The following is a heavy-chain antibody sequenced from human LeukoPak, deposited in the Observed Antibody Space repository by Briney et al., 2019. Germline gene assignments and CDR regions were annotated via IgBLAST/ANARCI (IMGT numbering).Heavy chain of an antibody. J-gene: IGHJ4*02. CDR2: INPNSGGT. D-gene: IGHD3-10*01. CDR3: ARGTVRGKYYFDY. V-gene: IGHV1-2*02. CDR1: GYTFTGYY. Sequence: ASVKVSCKASGYTFTGYYMHWVRPAPGQGLEWIGWINPNSGGTNYAQKFQGRVTMTRDTSISTAYMELSRLRSDDTAVYYCARGTVRGKYYFDYWGQGTLVTVSS.